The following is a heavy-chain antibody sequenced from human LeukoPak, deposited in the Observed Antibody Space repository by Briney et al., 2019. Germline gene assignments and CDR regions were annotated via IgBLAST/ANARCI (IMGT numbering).Heavy chain of an antibody. D-gene: IGHD5-24*01. Sequence: SETLSLTCTVSGASISRSEYTFCWLRQPPGKGLEWIGSVYYTGTTYSYPTLKSRVTISLDKSKNQFSLRLSSVTAADTAIYYCATAEGYTRGGFGYWGQGTLVTVSS. CDR2: VYYTGTT. J-gene: IGHJ4*02. CDR3: ATAEGYTRGGFGY. V-gene: IGHV4-39*07. CDR1: GASISRSEYT.